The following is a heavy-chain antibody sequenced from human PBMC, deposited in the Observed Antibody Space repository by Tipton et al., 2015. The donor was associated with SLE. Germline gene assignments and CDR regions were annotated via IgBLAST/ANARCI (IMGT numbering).Heavy chain of an antibody. V-gene: IGHV4-4*02. CDR2: ISHSGST. J-gene: IGHJ6*02. CDR1: GVSISGSDW. D-gene: IGHD3-3*01. CDR3: ARLLRFLETNYYYYGMDA. Sequence: TLSLTCAVSGVSISGSDWWIWVRQPPGKGLEWIGEISHSGSTNYNPSLKSRVTISVDKSKNQFSLKLSSVTAADTAVYYCARLLRFLETNYYYYGMDAWGQGTTVTVSS.